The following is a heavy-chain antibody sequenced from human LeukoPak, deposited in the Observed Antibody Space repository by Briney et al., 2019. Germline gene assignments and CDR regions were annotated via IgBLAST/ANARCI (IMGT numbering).Heavy chain of an antibody. CDR1: GFTFSSYS. J-gene: IGHJ5*02. CDR2: ISGSGGST. Sequence: GGSLRLSCAASGFTFSSYSMNWVRQAPGKGLEWVSAISGSGGSTYYADSVKGRFTISRDNSKNTLYLQMNSLRAEDTAVYYCAKDAPGYSSGWYLNWFDPWGQGTLVTVSS. D-gene: IGHD6-19*01. V-gene: IGHV3-23*01. CDR3: AKDAPGYSSGWYLNWFDP.